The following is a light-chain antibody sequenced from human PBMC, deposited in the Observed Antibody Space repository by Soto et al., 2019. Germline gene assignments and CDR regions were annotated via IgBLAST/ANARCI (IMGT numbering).Light chain of an antibody. CDR2: GAS. CDR1: QSVSSSY. J-gene: IGKJ4*01. Sequence: EIVLTQSPGTLSLSPGERATLSCRASQSVSSSYLAWYQQKPGQAPRLLIYGASSRATGIPDRFSGSGSGTDFTLTISRLEPEDSAVYYCQQYGRSPLTFGGGTKVDNK. V-gene: IGKV3-20*01. CDR3: QQYGRSPLT.